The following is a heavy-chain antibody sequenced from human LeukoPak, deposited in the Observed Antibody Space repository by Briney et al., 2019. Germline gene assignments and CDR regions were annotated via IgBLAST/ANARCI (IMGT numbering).Heavy chain of an antibody. Sequence: GGSLRLSCAASEFAFSSYWMHWVRQAPGKGLVWVSRMNTDGSTTTYADSVKGRFTISRDNAKNTLYLQMNSLRAEDTAVYYCAKDKTIGYYYYGMDVWGQGATVTVSS. J-gene: IGHJ6*02. CDR2: MNTDGSTT. CDR3: AKDKTIGYYYYGMDV. CDR1: EFAFSSYW. D-gene: IGHD3-9*01. V-gene: IGHV3-74*01.